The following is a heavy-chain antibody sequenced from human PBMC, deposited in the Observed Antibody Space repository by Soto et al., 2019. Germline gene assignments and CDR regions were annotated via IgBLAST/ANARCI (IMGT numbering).Heavy chain of an antibody. Sequence: PGGSLRLSCAASGFTFSSYGMHWVRQAPGKGLEWVAVISYDGSNKYYADSVKGRFTISRDNSKNTLYLQMNSLRAKDTAVYYCAKDVVVGATTGLGDYYYYYGMDVWGQGTTVTVSS. CDR3: AKDVVVGATTGLGDYYYYYGMDV. V-gene: IGHV3-30*18. D-gene: IGHD1-26*01. J-gene: IGHJ6*02. CDR1: GFTFSSYG. CDR2: ISYDGSNK.